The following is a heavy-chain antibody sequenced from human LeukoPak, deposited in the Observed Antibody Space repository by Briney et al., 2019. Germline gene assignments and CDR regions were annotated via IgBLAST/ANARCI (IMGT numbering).Heavy chain of an antibody. J-gene: IGHJ4*02. CDR3: ARERGGYGLFDY. CDR1: GYTFTSYG. V-gene: IGHV1-18*01. CDR2: ISAYNGNT. D-gene: IGHD5-12*01. Sequence: ASVKVSCKASGYTFTSYGISWVRQAPGQGLEWMGWISAYNGNTNYAQKLQGRVTITTDTSTSSAYMELRSLRSDDTAVYYCARERGGYGLFDYWGQGTLVTVSS.